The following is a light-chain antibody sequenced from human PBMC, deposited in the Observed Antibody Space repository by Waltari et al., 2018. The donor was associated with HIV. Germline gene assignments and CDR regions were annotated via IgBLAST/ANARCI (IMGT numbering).Light chain of an antibody. CDR3: QTWGAGTVV. V-gene: IGLV4-69*01. Sequence: QLVLTQSPSASASLGASVKPTCPLSSAHSTYAIAWHQQQPDQGPHYLMKLNSDGSHRKGDGIPDRFSGSASGAERYLTISNVQSEDEGIYYCQTWGAGTVVFGGGTKLSVL. CDR2: LNSDGSH. J-gene: IGLJ2*01. CDR1: SAHSTYA.